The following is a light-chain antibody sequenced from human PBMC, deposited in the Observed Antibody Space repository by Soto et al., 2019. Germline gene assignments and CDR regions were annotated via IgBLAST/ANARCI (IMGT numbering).Light chain of an antibody. CDR2: DAS. Sequence: EIVLTQSPGTLSLSPGERATLSCRASQSVSSSYLAWYQQKPGQTPRLLIYDASTRAPGIPARFSGRGSGADFTLTISSLEPEDFAVYYCQHRSNWPRLTFGGGTKVDIK. CDR3: QHRSNWPRLT. CDR1: QSVSSSY. V-gene: IGKV3D-20*02. J-gene: IGKJ4*01.